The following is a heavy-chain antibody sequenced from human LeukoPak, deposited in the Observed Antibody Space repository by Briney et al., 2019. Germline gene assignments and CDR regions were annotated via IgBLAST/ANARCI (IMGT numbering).Heavy chain of an antibody. CDR1: GYTFTNYY. Sequence: ASVKVSCKASGYTFTNYYMHWVRQAPGLGFEWMGWMNPNSGNTGYAQKFQGRVTMTRNTSISTAYMELSSLRSEDTAVYYCARGQSITIFGATPIDYWGQGTLVTVSS. CDR2: MNPNSGNT. J-gene: IGHJ4*02. CDR3: ARGQSITIFGATPIDY. V-gene: IGHV1-8*02. D-gene: IGHD3-3*01.